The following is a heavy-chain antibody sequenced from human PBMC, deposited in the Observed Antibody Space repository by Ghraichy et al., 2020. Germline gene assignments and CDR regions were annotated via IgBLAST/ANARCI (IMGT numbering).Heavy chain of an antibody. D-gene: IGHD3-10*01. CDR2: ISYRGST. V-gene: IGHV4-61*08. CDR1: GGSVSSGGYY. CDR3: AAYSGTYKSWFDP. J-gene: IGHJ5*02. Sequence: SQTLSLTCTVSGGSVSSGGYYWSWIRQPPGKGLEWIGHISYRGSTYYNPSLKSRVTISVDTSKNQLSLKLSSVTAADTAVYYCAAYSGTYKSWFDPWGQGTLVTVSS.